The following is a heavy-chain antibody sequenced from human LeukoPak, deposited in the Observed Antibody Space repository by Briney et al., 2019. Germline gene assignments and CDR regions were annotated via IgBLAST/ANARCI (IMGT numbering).Heavy chain of an antibody. J-gene: IGHJ6*03. V-gene: IGHV1-69*05. CDR2: VIPIFGTA. Sequence: SVTVSCKASGGTFSSYAISWMRQAPGQGLEWMGGVIPIFGTANYAQKFQGRVTITTDESTSTAYMELSSLRSEDTAVYYCARDRQNPMDVWGKGTTVTVSS. CDR1: GGTFSSYA. CDR3: ARDRQNPMDV.